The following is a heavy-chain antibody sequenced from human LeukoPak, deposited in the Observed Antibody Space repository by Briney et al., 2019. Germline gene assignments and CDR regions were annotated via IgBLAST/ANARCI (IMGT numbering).Heavy chain of an antibody. CDR1: GGSISSYY. CDR3: ARSAGGASFYY. V-gene: IGHV4-59*01. Sequence: SETLSLTCTDSGGSISSYYWSWIRQPPGKGLEWVGYIYYSGSTNYNPSLKSRVTISVDTSKNQFSLKLSSVTAADTAVYYCARSAGGASFYYWGQGTLVTVSS. J-gene: IGHJ4*02. CDR2: IYYSGST. D-gene: IGHD1-26*01.